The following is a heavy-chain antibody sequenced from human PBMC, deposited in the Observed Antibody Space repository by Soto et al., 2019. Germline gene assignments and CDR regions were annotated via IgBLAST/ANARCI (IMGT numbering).Heavy chain of an antibody. V-gene: IGHV3-66*01. J-gene: IGHJ6*03. CDR3: ARVGCSWSYYSGFYYYYMDV. Sequence: EVQLVESGGGLVQPGGSLRLSCAASGFTVSNNYMSWVRQAPGKGLEWVSVIYSGGSTYYADSVKGRFTISRDNSKNTLDLQRISLRVEDTAVYYCARVGCSWSYYSGFYYYYMDVWGKGTTVTVFS. CDR2: IYSGGST. CDR1: GFTVSNNY. D-gene: IGHD3-10*02.